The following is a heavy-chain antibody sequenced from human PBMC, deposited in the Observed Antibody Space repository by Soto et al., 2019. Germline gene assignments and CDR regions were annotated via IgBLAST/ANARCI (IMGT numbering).Heavy chain of an antibody. V-gene: IGHV3-30*18. Sequence: QVQLVESGGGVVQPGRSLRLSCAASRFTFSSYGMHWVRQAPGKGLEWVAAISYDGSNKNYADSVTGRFTISRDNSKNTLYLQMNGLRGEDTAVDHCAKGLVGYVCGVQDYNYGMDVWGQGTTVTVSS. CDR2: ISYDGSNK. CDR1: RFTFSSYG. CDR3: AKGLVGYVCGVQDYNYGMDV. D-gene: IGHD2-8*02. J-gene: IGHJ6*02.